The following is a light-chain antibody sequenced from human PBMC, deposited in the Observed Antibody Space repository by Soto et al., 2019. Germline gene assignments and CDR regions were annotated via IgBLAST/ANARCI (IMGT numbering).Light chain of an antibody. CDR3: QKFNCYPLT. Sequence: AIPLTQSPSSLSASVGDRVTITCRASQGISSALAWYQQKPGKAPKLLIYDASSLEDGVPGRFHGSGSGTDLPLTISILRPEDFATYYCQKFNCYPLTFGGGTKMEIK. J-gene: IGKJ4*01. V-gene: IGKV1-13*02. CDR2: DAS. CDR1: QGISSA.